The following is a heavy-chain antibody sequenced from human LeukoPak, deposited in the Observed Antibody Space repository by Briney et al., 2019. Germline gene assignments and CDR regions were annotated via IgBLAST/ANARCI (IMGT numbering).Heavy chain of an antibody. Sequence: SETLSLTCAVYGGSFSGYYWSWIRQPPGKGLEWIGEINHSGSTNYNPSLKSRVTISVDRSKNQFSLKLSSVTAADTAVYYCARDALLPTNWGQGTLVTVSS. CDR1: GGSFSGYY. D-gene: IGHD3-10*01. CDR2: INHSGST. CDR3: ARDALLPTN. V-gene: IGHV4-34*01. J-gene: IGHJ4*02.